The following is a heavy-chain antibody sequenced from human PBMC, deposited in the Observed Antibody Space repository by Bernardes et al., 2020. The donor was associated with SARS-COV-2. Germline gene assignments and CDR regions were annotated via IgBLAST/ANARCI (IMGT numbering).Heavy chain of an antibody. CDR1: GFSFSSYG. Sequence: GGSLRLSCAASGFSFSSYGMHWVRQTPGKGLEWVAVIWYDGRNEYYADSVKGRFTISRDNSKNTLYLQMNSLRAEDTAVYYCAREGGEDHDFWSGYPYHFDLWGQGTLVTVSS. CDR2: IWYDGRNE. CDR3: AREGGEDHDFWSGYPYHFDL. D-gene: IGHD3-3*01. V-gene: IGHV3-33*01. J-gene: IGHJ4*02.